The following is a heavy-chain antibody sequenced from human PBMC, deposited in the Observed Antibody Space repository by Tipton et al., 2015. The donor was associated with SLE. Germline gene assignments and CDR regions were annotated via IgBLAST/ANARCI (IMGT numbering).Heavy chain of an antibody. J-gene: IGHJ3*02. CDR3: ARRGSGYYYEAFDI. CDR1: GFTFSSYE. D-gene: IGHD3-22*01. V-gene: IGHV3-48*03. Sequence: SLRLSCAASGFTFSSYEMNWVRQAPGKGLEWVSYISSCGSTIYYADSVKGRFTISRDNAKNSLYLQMNSLRAEDTAVYYCARRGSGYYYEAFDIWGQGTMVTVSS. CDR2: ISSCGSTI.